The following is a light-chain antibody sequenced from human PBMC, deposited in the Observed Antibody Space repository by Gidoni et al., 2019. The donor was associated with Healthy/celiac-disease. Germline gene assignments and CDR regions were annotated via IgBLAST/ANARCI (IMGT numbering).Light chain of an antibody. CDR3: ETSV. V-gene: IGLV4-60*02. Sequence: QPVLTQSSSASASLGSSVKLTCTLSSGHSSYIIAWHQQQPGKAPRYLMKLEGSGSYNKGSGVPDRFSGSSSGADRYLTISNLQFEDEADYYCETSVFGGGTKLTVL. CDR2: LEGSGSY. CDR1: SGHSSYI. J-gene: IGLJ3*02.